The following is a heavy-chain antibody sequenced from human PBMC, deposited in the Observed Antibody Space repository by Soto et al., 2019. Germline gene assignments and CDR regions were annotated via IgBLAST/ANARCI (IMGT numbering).Heavy chain of an antibody. J-gene: IGHJ6*02. V-gene: IGHV4-30-4*01. Sequence: SETLSLTGTVPGGSISSGDYHWSWIRRTPGKGLEWIAYIYYSGGTYYNPSPESRVTISLDTSKNQFSLKLSSVTAADTAVYYCARGHPGFFPLPYYYYYGMDVWGQGTTVTVSS. CDR2: IYYSGGT. CDR1: GGSISSGDYH. D-gene: IGHD3-3*01. CDR3: ARGHPGFFPLPYYYYYGMDV.